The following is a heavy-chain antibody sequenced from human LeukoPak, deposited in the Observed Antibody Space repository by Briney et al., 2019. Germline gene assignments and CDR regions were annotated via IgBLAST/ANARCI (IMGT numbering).Heavy chain of an antibody. CDR1: GFNLSSDV. D-gene: IGHD3-10*01. J-gene: IGHJ4*02. Sequence: PGKSLRLSCAVSGFNLSSDVMHWVRQAPGKGLEWVAVISYDGTTKYYADSVKGRFTISRDIPKNTLDLQMNSVRAEDTAVYYCARDGRSDSGSPFYFFDFRGRGTLVTVSS. V-gene: IGHV3-30*04. CDR2: ISYDGTTK. CDR3: ARDGRSDSGSPFYFFDF.